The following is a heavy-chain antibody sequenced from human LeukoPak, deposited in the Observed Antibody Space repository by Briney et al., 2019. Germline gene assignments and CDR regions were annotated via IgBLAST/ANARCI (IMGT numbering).Heavy chain of an antibody. CDR3: ARVHSSGYSMERAFDI. V-gene: IGHV3-53*01. J-gene: IGHJ3*02. CDR1: GFTVSSNY. CDR2: IYSGGST. D-gene: IGHD3-22*01. Sequence: GGSLRLSCAASGFTVSSNYMRWVRQAPGKGLERVSVIYSGGSTYYADSVKGRFTISRDNSKNTLYLQMNSLRAEDTAVYYCARVHSSGYSMERAFDIWGQGTMVTVSS.